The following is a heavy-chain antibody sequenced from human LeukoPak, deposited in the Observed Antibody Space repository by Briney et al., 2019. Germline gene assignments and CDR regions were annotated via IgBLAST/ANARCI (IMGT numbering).Heavy chain of an antibody. CDR2: IYHLGTT. CDR1: GGSLSSSNW. Sequence: SETLSLTCSVSGGSLSSSNWWSWVRQPPGKGLESIGEIYHLGTTNYNPSLKSRVTISIDKSKNQFSLKLNSVTAADTAVYFCARRAYSAAYWKHFDYWGQGTLVTVSS. CDR3: ARRAYSAAYWKHFDY. J-gene: IGHJ4*02. V-gene: IGHV4-4*02. D-gene: IGHD1-1*01.